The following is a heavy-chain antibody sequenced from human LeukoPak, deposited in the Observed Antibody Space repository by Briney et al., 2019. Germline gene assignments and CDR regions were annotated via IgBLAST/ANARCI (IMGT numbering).Heavy chain of an antibody. V-gene: IGHV1-69*06. J-gene: IGHJ2*01. CDR3: ARGLDGEWYFDL. D-gene: IGHD3-10*01. Sequence: SVKVSCNASGGTFSSYAISWVRQAPGQGLEWMGGIIPIFGTANYAQKFQGRVTITADKSTSTAYMELSSLRSEDTAVYYCARGLDGEWYFDLWGRGTLVTVSS. CDR1: GGTFSSYA. CDR2: IIPIFGTA.